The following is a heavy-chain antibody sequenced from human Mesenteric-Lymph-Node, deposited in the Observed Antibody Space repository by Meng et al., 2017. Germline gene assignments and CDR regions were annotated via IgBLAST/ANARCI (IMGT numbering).Heavy chain of an antibody. Sequence: GGSLRLSCAASGFTFSSYAMTWFRQVPGKGLEWVSVISGSGATTYYADSVKGRFTISRDNSKNTLYLQMNSRRAEDTTVYYYAKDNPSYYDALDIWGQGTMVTVSS. CDR2: ISGSGATT. J-gene: IGHJ3*02. V-gene: IGHV3-23*01. D-gene: IGHD3-10*01. CDR1: GFTFSSYA. CDR3: AKDNPSYYDALDI.